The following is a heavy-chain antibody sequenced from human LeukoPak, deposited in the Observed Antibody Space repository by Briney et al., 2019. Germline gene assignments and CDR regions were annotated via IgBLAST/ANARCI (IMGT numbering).Heavy chain of an antibody. CDR1: GGSISSSSYY. CDR3: ARGPFDP. V-gene: IGHV4-39*01. CDR2: IYYSGST. Sequence: SETLSLTCTVSGGSISSSSYYWGWIRQPPGKGLEWIGSIYYSGSTYYNPSLKSRVTISVDTPKNQFSLKLSSVTAADTAVYYCARGPFDPWGQGTLVTVSS. J-gene: IGHJ5*02.